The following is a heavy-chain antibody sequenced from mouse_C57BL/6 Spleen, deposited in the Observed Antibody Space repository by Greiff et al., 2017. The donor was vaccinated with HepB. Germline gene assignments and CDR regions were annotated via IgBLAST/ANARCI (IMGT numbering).Heavy chain of an antibody. Sequence: VQLQQSGAELARPGASVKLSCKASGYTFTSYGISWVKQRTGQGLEWIGEIYPRSGNTYYNEKFKGKATLTADKSSSTAYMELRSLTSEDSAVYVCARSGITTVVAGDYAMDYWGQGTSVTVSS. CDR2: IYPRSGNT. CDR3: ARSGITTVVAGDYAMDY. V-gene: IGHV1-81*01. CDR1: GYTFTSYG. J-gene: IGHJ4*01. D-gene: IGHD1-1*01.